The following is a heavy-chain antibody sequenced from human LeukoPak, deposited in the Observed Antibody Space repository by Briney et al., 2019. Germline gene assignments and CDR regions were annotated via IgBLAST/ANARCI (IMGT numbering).Heavy chain of an antibody. CDR2: INHSGST. Sequence: PSETLSLTCAVYGGSFSGYYWSWIRQPPGKGLEWIGEINHSGSTNYNPSLKSRVTISVDTSKNQFSLKLSSVTAADTAVYYCARRPDSSSWYIDYWSQGTLVTVSS. J-gene: IGHJ4*02. CDR1: GGSFSGYY. CDR3: ARRPDSSSWYIDY. V-gene: IGHV4-34*01. D-gene: IGHD6-13*01.